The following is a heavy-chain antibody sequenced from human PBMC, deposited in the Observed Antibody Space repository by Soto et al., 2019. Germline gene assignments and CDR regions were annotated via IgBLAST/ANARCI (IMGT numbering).Heavy chain of an antibody. CDR1: GFSLSTNGVG. Sequence: QITLKESGPTLVKPAQTLTLTCTFSGFSLSTNGVGVAWIRQPPGRALEWLALIYWDDAKRYSPSLKSRLTSTKDTSKHQVVLTMTNVDPVDTATYYCEHSQHYCIGGSCYYYYGMDVWGQGTTVTVSS. J-gene: IGHJ6*02. CDR2: IYWDDAK. V-gene: IGHV2-5*02. D-gene: IGHD2-15*01. CDR3: EHSQHYCIGGSCYYYYGMDV.